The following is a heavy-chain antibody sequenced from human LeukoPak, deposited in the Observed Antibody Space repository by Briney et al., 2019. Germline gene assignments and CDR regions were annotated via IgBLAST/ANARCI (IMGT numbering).Heavy chain of an antibody. J-gene: IGHJ4*02. D-gene: IGHD2-21*01. CDR2: ISAYNGNT. CDR3: ARGSIYCGGDCYYFDY. Sequence: ASVKVSCKASGYTFTSYGISWVRQAPGQGLEWMGWISAYNGNTNYAQKFQGRVTMTRDTSISTAYMELSRLRSDDTAVYYCARGSIYCGGDCYYFDYWGQGTLVTVSS. CDR1: GYTFTSYG. V-gene: IGHV1-18*01.